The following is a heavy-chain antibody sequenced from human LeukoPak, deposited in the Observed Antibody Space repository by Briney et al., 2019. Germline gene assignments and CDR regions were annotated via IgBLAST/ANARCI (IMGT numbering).Heavy chain of an antibody. D-gene: IGHD3-22*01. CDR2: ISYDGSNK. J-gene: IGHJ4*02. Sequence: GGSLRLSCAATGFTFSNYAIHWGRQAPGKGLEWVAVISYDGSNKYYADSVKGRFTISRDNSKNTLYLQMNSLRAEDTAVYYCARGTPYYYDSSGYYFDYWGQGTLVTVSS. CDR1: GFTFSNYA. CDR3: ARGTPYYYDSSGYYFDY. V-gene: IGHV3-30-3*01.